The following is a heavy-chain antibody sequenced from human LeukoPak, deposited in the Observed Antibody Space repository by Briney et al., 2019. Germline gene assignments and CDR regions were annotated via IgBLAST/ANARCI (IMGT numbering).Heavy chain of an antibody. CDR1: GFTFSNYN. J-gene: IGHJ2*01. CDR3: ARDDSSNSGHFDL. V-gene: IGHV3-48*02. D-gene: IGHD6-13*01. Sequence: GGSLRLSCAASGFTFSNYNMNWVRQAPGKGLEWVSYISSSSDTMFYPDSVKGRLTISRDNAKSSLYLQMYSLRDEDTAVYYCARDDSSNSGHFDLWGRGTLVAVSS. CDR2: ISSSSDTM.